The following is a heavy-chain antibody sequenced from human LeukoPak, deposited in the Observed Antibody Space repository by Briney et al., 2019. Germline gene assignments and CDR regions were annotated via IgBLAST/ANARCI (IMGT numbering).Heavy chain of an antibody. V-gene: IGHV1-2*02. D-gene: IGHD3-10*01. Sequence: GASVKVSCKASGYTFTGYYMHWVRQAPGQGLEWMGWINPNSGGTNYAQKFQGRVTMTRDTSISTAYMELSRLRSDDTAVYYCARDLSLYKYYYYYYMDVWGKGTTVTVSS. J-gene: IGHJ6*03. CDR1: GYTFTGYY. CDR2: INPNSGGT. CDR3: ARDLSLYKYYYYYYMDV.